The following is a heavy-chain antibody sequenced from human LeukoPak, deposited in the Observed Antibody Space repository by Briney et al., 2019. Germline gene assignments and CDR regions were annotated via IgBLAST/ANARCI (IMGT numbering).Heavy chain of an antibody. V-gene: IGHV4-30-2*01. CDR1: GGSISSGGYS. J-gene: IGHJ4*02. CDR3: ARGDLGDLVGATTY. Sequence: PSETLSLTCAVSGGSISSGGYSWSWIRQPPGKGLEWIGYIYHSGSTNYNPSLKSRVTISVDTSKNQFSLKLSSVTAADTAVYYCARGDLGDLVGATTYWGQGTLVTVSS. D-gene: IGHD1-26*01. CDR2: IYHSGST.